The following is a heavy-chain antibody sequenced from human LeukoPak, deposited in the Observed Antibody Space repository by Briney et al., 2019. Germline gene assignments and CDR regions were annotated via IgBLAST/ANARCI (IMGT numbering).Heavy chain of an antibody. CDR1: GFTFSSYS. Sequence: GGSLRLSCAASGFTFSSYSMNWVRQAPGKGLEWVSSISSSSSYIYYADSVKGRFTISRDNAKNSLYLQMNSLRAEDTAVYYCARDLQIWDTAMVDWGQGTLDTVSS. CDR2: ISSSSSYI. CDR3: ARDLQIWDTAMVD. J-gene: IGHJ4*02. D-gene: IGHD5-18*01. V-gene: IGHV3-21*01.